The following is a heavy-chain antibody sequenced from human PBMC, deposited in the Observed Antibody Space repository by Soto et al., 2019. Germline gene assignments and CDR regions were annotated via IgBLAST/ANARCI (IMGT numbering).Heavy chain of an antibody. D-gene: IGHD3-10*01. V-gene: IGHV1-3*01. CDR1: GYTFTSYA. CDR2: INAGNGNT. Sequence: ASVKVSCKASGYTFTSYAMHWVRQAPGQRLEWMGWINAGNGNTKYSQKFQGRVTITRDTSASTAHMELSSLRSEDTAVYYCARGITMVRGVINDAFDIWGQGTMVTVSS. CDR3: ARGITMVRGVINDAFDI. J-gene: IGHJ3*02.